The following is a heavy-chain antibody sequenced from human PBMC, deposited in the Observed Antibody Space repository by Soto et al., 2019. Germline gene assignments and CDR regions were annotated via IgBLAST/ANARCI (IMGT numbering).Heavy chain of an antibody. Sequence: ASVKVSCKASGYTFTSYGISWVRQAPGQGLEWMGWISAYNDNTNYAQKLQGRVTMTTDTSTSTAYMELRSLRSDDTAVYYCARDGRLNLSSSRFDPWGQGTLVTVSS. J-gene: IGHJ5*02. V-gene: IGHV1-18*01. CDR2: ISAYNDNT. CDR1: GYTFTSYG. CDR3: ARDGRLNLSSSRFDP. D-gene: IGHD6-6*01.